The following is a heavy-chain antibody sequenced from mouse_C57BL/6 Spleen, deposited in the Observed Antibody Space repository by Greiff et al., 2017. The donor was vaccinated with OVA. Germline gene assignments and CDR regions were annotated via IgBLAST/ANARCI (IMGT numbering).Heavy chain of an antibody. Sequence: VQLQQSGPELVKPGASVKISCKASGYSFTGYYMNWVKQSPEKSLEWIGEINPSTGGTTYNQKFKAKATLTVDKSSSTAYMQLKSLTSEDSAVYYCARSAANWDYWGQGTTLTVSS. CDR2: INPSTGGT. CDR3: ARSAANWDY. D-gene: IGHD4-1*01. CDR1: GYSFTGYY. J-gene: IGHJ2*01. V-gene: IGHV1-42*01.